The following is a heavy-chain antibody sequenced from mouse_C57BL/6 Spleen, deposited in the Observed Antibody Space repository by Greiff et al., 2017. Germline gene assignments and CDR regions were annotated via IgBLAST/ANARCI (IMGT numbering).Heavy chain of an antibody. V-gene: IGHV1-69*01. J-gene: IGHJ1*03. CDR3: ARWGYYGSSYGGYFDV. D-gene: IGHD1-1*01. CDR1: GYTFTSYW. CDR2: IDPSDSYT. Sequence: QVQLQQPGAELVMPGASVKLSCKASGYTFTSYWMHWVKQRPGQGLEWIGEIDPSDSYTNYNQKFKGKSTLTVDKSSSTAYMQLSSLTAEDSAVYYCARWGYYGSSYGGYFDVWGTGTTVTVSS.